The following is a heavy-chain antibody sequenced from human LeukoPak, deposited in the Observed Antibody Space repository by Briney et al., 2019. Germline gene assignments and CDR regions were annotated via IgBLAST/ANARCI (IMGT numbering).Heavy chain of an antibody. V-gene: IGHV1-18*01. CDR3: ARGPHIAAAGMFDY. CDR2: ISAYNGNT. D-gene: IGHD6-13*01. Sequence: ASVKVSCKASGYTFTSYGISWVRQAPGQGLEWMGWISAYNGNTNYAQKLQGRVTMSTDTSTSTAYMELRSLRSDDTAVYYCARGPHIAAAGMFDYWGQGTLVTVSS. J-gene: IGHJ4*02. CDR1: GYTFTSYG.